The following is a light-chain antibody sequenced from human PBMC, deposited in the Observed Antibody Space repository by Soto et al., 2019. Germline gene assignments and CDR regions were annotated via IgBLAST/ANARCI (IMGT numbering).Light chain of an antibody. CDR1: SSNIGNNY. J-gene: IGLJ2*01. CDR3: ATWDSSLSAVV. CDR2: DNY. Sequence: QSVLTQPPSVSATPGRKVTISCSGSSSNIGNNYVSWYRQLPGTAPQLLIYDNYKRPSGIPDRFSGSKSGTSATLGITGLQTGDEADYYCATWDSSLSAVVVGGGTQLTVL. V-gene: IGLV1-51*01.